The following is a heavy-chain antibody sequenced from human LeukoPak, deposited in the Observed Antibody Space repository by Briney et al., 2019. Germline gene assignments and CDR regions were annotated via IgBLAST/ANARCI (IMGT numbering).Heavy chain of an antibody. V-gene: IGHV3-30*02. CDR1: GFSPSSHA. D-gene: IGHD3-3*01. Sequence: GGSLRLSCVAFGFSPSSHAMHWVRQAPGKGLEWVAFIQDNERNIYYADSVKGRFTISRGNSKNTVYLQMNSLRTEDTAVYYCANELWSGPSDAFDIWGRGTMVTVSS. CDR2: IQDNERNI. J-gene: IGHJ3*02. CDR3: ANELWSGPSDAFDI.